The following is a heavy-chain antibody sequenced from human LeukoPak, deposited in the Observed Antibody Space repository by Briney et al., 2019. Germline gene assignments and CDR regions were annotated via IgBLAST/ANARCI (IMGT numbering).Heavy chain of an antibody. J-gene: IGHJ4*02. D-gene: IGHD3-3*01. CDR3: ATGNFWSRYYFDY. CDR1: GYTFTSYG. Sequence: ASVKVSCKASGYTFTSYGISWVRQAPGQGLEWMGGFDPEDGETIYAQKFQGRVTMTEDTSTDTAYMELSSLRSEDTAVYYCATGNFWSRYYFDYWGQGTLVTVSS. CDR2: FDPEDGET. V-gene: IGHV1-24*01.